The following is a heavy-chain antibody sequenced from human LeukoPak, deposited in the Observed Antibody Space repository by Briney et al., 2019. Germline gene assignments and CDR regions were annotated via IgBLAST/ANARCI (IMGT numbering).Heavy chain of an antibody. V-gene: IGHV1-18*01. CDR1: GYTFTSYG. J-gene: IGHJ3*02. D-gene: IGHD3-22*01. CDR3: ARDSPITMIVVVLKGEVDAFDI. Sequence: ASVKVSCKASGYTFTSYGISWVRQAPGQGLEWMGWISAYNGNTNYAQKLQGRVTMTTDTSTSTAYMELRSLRSDDTAVYYCARDSPITMIVVVLKGEVDAFDIWGQGTMVTVSS. CDR2: ISAYNGNT.